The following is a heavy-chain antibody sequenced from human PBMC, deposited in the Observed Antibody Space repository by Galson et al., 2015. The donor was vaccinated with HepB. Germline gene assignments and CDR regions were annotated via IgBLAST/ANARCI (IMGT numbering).Heavy chain of an antibody. CDR1: GFTFSSYC. Sequence: SLRLSCAASGFTFSSYCMHWVRQAPGKGLVWVSRINSDGRSSSYADSVKGRFTISGDNAKNTLYLQMNSLRAEDTAVYYFVRDQSMSGSYTLSLDYWGQGTLVIVSS. CDR2: INSDGRSS. CDR3: VRDQSMSGSYTLSLDY. J-gene: IGHJ4*02. D-gene: IGHD3-10*01. V-gene: IGHV3-74*01.